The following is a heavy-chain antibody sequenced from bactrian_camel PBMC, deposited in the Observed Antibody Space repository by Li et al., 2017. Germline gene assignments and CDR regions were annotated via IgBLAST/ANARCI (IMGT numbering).Heavy chain of an antibody. J-gene: IGHJ4*01. CDR3: AMASGGWFGFWDY. CDR2: IYTDGSGP. CDR1: GFTSSRAY. D-gene: IGHD3*01. Sequence: HVQLVESGGGLVQPGGSLRLSCAVSGFTSSRAYMSWVRQAPGKGLERVSSIYTDGSGPYYAESVKGRLTMSSDNAKNTVYLQMNSLKSEDTALYYCAMASGGWFGFWDYWGQGTQVTVS. V-gene: IGHV3-2*01.